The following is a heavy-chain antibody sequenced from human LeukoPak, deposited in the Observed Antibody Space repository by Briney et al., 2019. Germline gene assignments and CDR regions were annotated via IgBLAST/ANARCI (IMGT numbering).Heavy chain of an antibody. V-gene: IGHV3-21*01. CDR1: GFTFSSYS. CDR2: ISSSSSYI. CDR3: ARDSSSTSLDFDY. Sequence: GGSLRLSRAASGFTFSSYSTNWVRQAPGKGLEWVSSISSSSSYIYYADSVKGRFTISRDNAKNSLYLQMNSLRAEDTAVYYCARDSSSTSLDFDYWGQGTLVTVSS. D-gene: IGHD6-6*01. J-gene: IGHJ4*02.